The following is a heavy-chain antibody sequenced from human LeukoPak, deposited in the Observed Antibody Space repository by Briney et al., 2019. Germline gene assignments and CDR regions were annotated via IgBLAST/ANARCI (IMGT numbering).Heavy chain of an antibody. D-gene: IGHD4-11*01. Sequence: SVKVSCKASGDTFSSYAISLVREAPGQGLEWMGGIIPIFGTANYAQKFQGRVTITADESTSTAYMALSSLRSEDTAVYYCARDRSNNDYWGKGTLVTVS. J-gene: IGHJ4*02. CDR1: GDTFSSYA. CDR3: ARDRSNNDY. CDR2: IIPIFGTA. V-gene: IGHV1-69*13.